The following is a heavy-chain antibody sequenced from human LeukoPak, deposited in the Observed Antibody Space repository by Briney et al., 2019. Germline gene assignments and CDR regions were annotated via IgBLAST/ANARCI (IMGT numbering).Heavy chain of an antibody. CDR3: ARDLGVTVRPFSLFY. V-gene: IGHV1-2*02. CDR1: GYTFTSYY. J-gene: IGHJ4*02. Sequence: ASVKVSCKASGYTFTSYYMHWVRQAPGQGPEWMGWINPNSGVTNYAQKFQGRVIMTSDTSISTAYMEFSRLRSDDTAMYYCARDLGVTVRPFSLFYWGQGTLVTVSS. CDR2: INPNSGVT. D-gene: IGHD6-6*01.